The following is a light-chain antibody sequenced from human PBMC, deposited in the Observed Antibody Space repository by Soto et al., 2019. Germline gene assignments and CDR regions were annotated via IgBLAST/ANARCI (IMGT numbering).Light chain of an antibody. Sequence: QLVLTQPPSASGTPGQRVTISCSGSSSNIGSNYVYWYQQLPGTAPKLLIYSNNQRPSGVPDRFSGSKSGTSASLAISGLRSEDEAEYYCAAWDDSLSGWVFGGGTQLTVL. CDR2: SNN. J-gene: IGLJ3*02. CDR3: AAWDDSLSGWV. V-gene: IGLV1-47*02. CDR1: SSNIGSNY.